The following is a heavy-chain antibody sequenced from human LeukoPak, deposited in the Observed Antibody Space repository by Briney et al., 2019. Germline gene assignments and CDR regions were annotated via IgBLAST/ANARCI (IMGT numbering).Heavy chain of an antibody. CDR1: GFPFSSYG. D-gene: IGHD5-12*01. Sequence: HPRGSLRLSCAASGFPFSSYGMHWVRQAPGKGLEWVAVIWYDESNQYYADSVKGRFTISRDNSNNTLSLQMNSLRAEDTAVYYCAKGVSGYSAYLDYWGQGTLVSVSS. J-gene: IGHJ4*02. V-gene: IGHV3-33*06. CDR2: IWYDESNQ. CDR3: AKGVSGYSAYLDY.